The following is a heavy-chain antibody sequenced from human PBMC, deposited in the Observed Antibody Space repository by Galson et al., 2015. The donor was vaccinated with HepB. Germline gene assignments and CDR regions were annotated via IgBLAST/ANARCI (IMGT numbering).Heavy chain of an antibody. CDR3: AREGDRAFDI. D-gene: IGHD1-14*01. V-gene: IGHV1-69*04. Sequence: SVKVSCKASGGTFSYYTLSWVRQAPGQGLEWMGRIITMYGLTDYAQRFQGRVTITADKSTSTAYMELSTLRSEDTAVYYCAREGDRAFDIWGQGTKVTVSS. CDR1: GGTFSYYT. J-gene: IGHJ3*02. CDR2: IITMYGLT.